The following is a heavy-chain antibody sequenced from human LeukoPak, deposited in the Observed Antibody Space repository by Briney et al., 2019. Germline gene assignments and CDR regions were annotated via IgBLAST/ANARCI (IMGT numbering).Heavy chain of an antibody. CDR2: INWNGRIT. CDR3: ARGSVQLWLPHTYYYMDV. J-gene: IGHJ6*03. V-gene: IGHV3-20*04. D-gene: IGHD5-18*01. Sequence: GESLRLSCAASGFTFDDYAMNWVRQVPGRGLEWVSGINWNGRITEYADSVKDRFTISRQNTKNSLYLYMNNLGGEDTALYFCARGSVQLWLPHTYYYMDVWGKGTTVTVSS. CDR1: GFTFDDYA.